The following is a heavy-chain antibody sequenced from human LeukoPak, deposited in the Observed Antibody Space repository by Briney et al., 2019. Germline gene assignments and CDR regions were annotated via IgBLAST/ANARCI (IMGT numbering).Heavy chain of an antibody. CDR1: GFTFSDYY. CDR2: ISSSSSYT. V-gene: IGHV3-11*05. Sequence: GGSLRLSCAASGFTFSDYYMSWIRQAPGKGLVWVSYISSSSSYTNYADSVKGRFTISRDNAKNSLYLQMNSLRAEDTAVYYCARVGSSSGDAFDIWGQGTMVTVSS. D-gene: IGHD6-13*01. CDR3: ARVGSSSGDAFDI. J-gene: IGHJ3*02.